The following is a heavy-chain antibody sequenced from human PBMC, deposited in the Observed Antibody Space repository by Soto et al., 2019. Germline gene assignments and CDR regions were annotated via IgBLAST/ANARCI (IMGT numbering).Heavy chain of an antibody. CDR1: GYTLTELS. V-gene: IGHV1-24*01. CDR3: ATTYYYGSGSPRTLYYYYYGMDV. J-gene: IGHJ6*02. CDR2: FDPEDGET. Sequence: ASVKVSCKVSGYTLTELSMHWVRQAPGKGLEWMGGFDPEDGETIYAQKFQGRVTMTEDTSTDTAYMELSSLRSEDTAVYYCATTYYYGSGSPRTLYYYYYGMDVWGQGTTVTVSS. D-gene: IGHD3-10*01.